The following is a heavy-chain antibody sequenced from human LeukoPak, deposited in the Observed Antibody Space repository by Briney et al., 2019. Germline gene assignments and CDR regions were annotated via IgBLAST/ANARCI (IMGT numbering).Heavy chain of an antibody. CDR1: GGSISSYY. Sequence: SETLSLTCTVSGGSISSYYWSWIRQPAGKGLEGIGRIYTSGSTNYNPSLKSRVTISVDKSKNQFSLKLSSVTAADTAVYYCARDPFRAAAPYFDYWGQGTLVTVSS. V-gene: IGHV4-4*07. D-gene: IGHD6-13*01. CDR2: IYTSGST. CDR3: ARDPFRAAAPYFDY. J-gene: IGHJ4*02.